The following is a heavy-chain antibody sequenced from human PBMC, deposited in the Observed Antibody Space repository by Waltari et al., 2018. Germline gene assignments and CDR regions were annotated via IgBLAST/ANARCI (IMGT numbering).Heavy chain of an antibody. Sequence: VRLDQWGTELVEPWETLSLTCAVYEGSFSAFFWSWVRQAPGKGLEWIGEINHGVKTAYNPSLKSRLFMSVDPSKNQFSLMLSSVTAADTAVYYCATSGVKAVADAFDIWGQGTMVTVSS. V-gene: IGHV4-34*01. J-gene: IGHJ3*02. CDR3: ATSGVKAVADAFDI. D-gene: IGHD6-19*01. CDR2: INHGVKT. CDR1: EGSFSAFF.